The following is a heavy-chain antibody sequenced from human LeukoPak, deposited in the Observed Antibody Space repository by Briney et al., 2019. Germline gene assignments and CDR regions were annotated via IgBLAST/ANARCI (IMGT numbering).Heavy chain of an antibody. D-gene: IGHD3-9*01. CDR1: GGSISSGGYY. Sequence: PSETLSLTCTVSGGSISSGGYYWSWIRQHPGKGLEWIGHIYYSGSTYYNPSLKSRVTISVDTSKNQFSLKLSSVTAADTAVYYCAREAGAYYDILTGYPLSPLYFDFWGQGTLVTVSS. CDR2: IYYSGST. J-gene: IGHJ4*02. V-gene: IGHV4-31*03. CDR3: AREAGAYYDILTGYPLSPLYFDF.